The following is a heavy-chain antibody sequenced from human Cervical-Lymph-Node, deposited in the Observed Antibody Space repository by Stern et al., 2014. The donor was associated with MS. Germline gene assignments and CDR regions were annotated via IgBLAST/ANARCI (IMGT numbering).Heavy chain of an antibody. Sequence: VQLVQSGAEVKKPGSSVKVSCKASGGTFSSYAISWVRQAPGQGLEWMGGIIPIFGTANYAQKFQGRVTINADESTSTAYMELSSLRSEDTAVYYCAREGTIFGVVTNYYYYGMDVWGQGTTVTVSS. J-gene: IGHJ6*02. D-gene: IGHD3-3*01. CDR3: AREGTIFGVVTNYYYYGMDV. V-gene: IGHV1-69*12. CDR2: IIPIFGTA. CDR1: GGTFSSYA.